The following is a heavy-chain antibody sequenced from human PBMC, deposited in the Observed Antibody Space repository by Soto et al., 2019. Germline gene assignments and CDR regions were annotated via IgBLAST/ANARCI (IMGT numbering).Heavy chain of an antibody. CDR3: ASYYDFWSRYNFGSPGNWFDP. CDR1: GGSISSGGYY. D-gene: IGHD3-3*01. V-gene: IGHV4-31*03. CDR2: IYYSGST. Sequence: PSETLSLTCTVSGGSISSGGYYWSWIRQHPGKGLEWIGYIYYSGSTYYNPSLKSRVTISVDTSKNQFSLKLSSVTAADTAVHYCASYYDFWSRYNFGSPGNWFDPWGQGTLVTVSS. J-gene: IGHJ5*02.